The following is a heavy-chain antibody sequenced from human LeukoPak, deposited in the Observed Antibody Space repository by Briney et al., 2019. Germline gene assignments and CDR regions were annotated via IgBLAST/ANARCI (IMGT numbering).Heavy chain of an antibody. Sequence: GGSLRLSCAASGFTFSSYAMHWVRQAPGKGLEWMAVISYDGSNKYYADSAKGRFTISRDNSKNTLYLQMNSLRAEDTAVYYCARDLIRSITMVRGVIIETLDYWGQGTLGTVSS. J-gene: IGHJ4*02. CDR1: GFTFSSYA. CDR2: ISYDGSNK. V-gene: IGHV3-30*01. D-gene: IGHD3-10*01. CDR3: ARDLIRSITMVRGVIIETLDY.